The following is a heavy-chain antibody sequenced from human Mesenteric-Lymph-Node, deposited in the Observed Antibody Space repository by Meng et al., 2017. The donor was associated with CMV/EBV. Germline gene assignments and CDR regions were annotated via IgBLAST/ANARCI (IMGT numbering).Heavy chain of an antibody. CDR1: GGSISSGGDY. J-gene: IGHJ4*02. CDR2: IYFSGTT. V-gene: IGHV4-31*02. Sequence: SGGSISSGGDYWSWIRHHPGKGLEWIGYIYFSGTTNYNPSLKSRVTISLDSSKTQFSLKLSSVTAADTAVYYCARARQWDSSSPFDYWGQGTLVTVSS. CDR3: ARARQWDSSSPFDY. D-gene: IGHD6-13*01.